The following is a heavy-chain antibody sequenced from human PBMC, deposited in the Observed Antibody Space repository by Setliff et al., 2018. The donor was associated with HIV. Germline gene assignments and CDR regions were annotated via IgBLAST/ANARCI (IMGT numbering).Heavy chain of an antibody. J-gene: IGHJ2*01. Sequence: SETLSLTCTVSGGSISSYYWSWIRQPAGKGLEWIGRIFSSGSTSYNSSLKSRVTMSVDTSKNQCSLRLTSVTAADTAVYYCARGLSSGWYGYWYFDLWGRGTLVTVSS. V-gene: IGHV4-4*07. CDR1: GGSISSYY. CDR2: IFSSGST. CDR3: ARGLSSGWYGYWYFDL. D-gene: IGHD6-19*01.